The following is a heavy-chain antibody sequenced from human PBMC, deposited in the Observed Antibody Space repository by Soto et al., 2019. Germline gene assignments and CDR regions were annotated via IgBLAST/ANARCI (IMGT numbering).Heavy chain of an antibody. J-gene: IGHJ3*02. V-gene: IGHV4-59*08. CDR3: ARRAPLAVVPAASDAFDI. CDR1: GGSISSYY. D-gene: IGHD2-2*01. Sequence: QVQLQESGPGLVKPSETLSLTCTVSGGSISSYYWSWIRQPPGKGLEWIGYIYYSGSTNYNPSLKSRVTISVHTSKNQFSLKRRSVTAADSAMYYCARRAPLAVVPAASDAFDIWCQGTMVTVSS. CDR2: IYYSGST.